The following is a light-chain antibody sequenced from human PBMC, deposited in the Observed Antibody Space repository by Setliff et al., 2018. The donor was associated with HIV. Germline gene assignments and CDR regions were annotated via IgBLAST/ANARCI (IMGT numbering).Light chain of an antibody. J-gene: IGLJ2*01. V-gene: IGLV2-14*03. CDR3: SSYTTSSTVV. CDR2: DVS. CDR1: SSDVGGYNY. Sequence: QSALTQPASVSGSPGQSITISCTGSSSDVGGYNYVSWYQQHPGKAPKLMIYDVSQRPSGVSDRFSGSKSGITASLTISGLQAEDEADYYCSSYTTSSTVVFGGGTKVTVL.